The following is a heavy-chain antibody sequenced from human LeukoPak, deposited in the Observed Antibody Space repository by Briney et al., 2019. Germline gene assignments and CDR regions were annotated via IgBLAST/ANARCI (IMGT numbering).Heavy chain of an antibody. Sequence: SETLSLTCTVSGGSISSYYWSWIRQPPGKGLEWIGYIYYSGSTNYNPSLKSRVTISVDTSKNQFSLKLSSVTAADTAVYYCARDPLYCSGGSCYYGFDYWGQGTLVTVSS. J-gene: IGHJ4*02. CDR3: ARDPLYCSGGSCYYGFDY. CDR1: GGSISSYY. CDR2: IYYSGST. D-gene: IGHD2-15*01. V-gene: IGHV4-59*12.